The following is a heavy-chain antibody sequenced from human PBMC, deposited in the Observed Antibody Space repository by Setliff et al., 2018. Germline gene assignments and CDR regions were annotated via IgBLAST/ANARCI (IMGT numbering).Heavy chain of an antibody. J-gene: IGHJ4*02. CDR1: EGTFSSYA. CDR2: IIPILGIA. V-gene: IGHV1-69*10. D-gene: IGHD3-16*02. Sequence: SVKVSCKASEGTFSSYAISWVRQAPGQGLEWMGGIIPILGIANYAQKFQGRVTITADESTNTAYMEMGGLRSDDTAVYYCARAGESSSFDYWGQGTLVTVSS. CDR3: ARAGESSSFDY.